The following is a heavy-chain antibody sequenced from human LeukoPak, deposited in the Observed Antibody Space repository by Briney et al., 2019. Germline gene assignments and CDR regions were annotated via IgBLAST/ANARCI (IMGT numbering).Heavy chain of an antibody. CDR2: IKQDGSEK. Sequence: GGSLRLSCAASGFTFSSYWMSWVRQAPGKGLEWVANIKQDGSEKYYVDSVKGRFTISRDNAKNSLYLQMNSLRAEDTAVYYCAREVEDDFWSPNDYWGQGTLVTVSS. J-gene: IGHJ4*02. D-gene: IGHD3-3*01. CDR3: AREVEDDFWSPNDY. CDR1: GFTFSSYW. V-gene: IGHV3-7*01.